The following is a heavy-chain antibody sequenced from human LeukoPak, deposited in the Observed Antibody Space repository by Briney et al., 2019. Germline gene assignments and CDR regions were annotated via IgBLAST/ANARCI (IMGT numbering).Heavy chain of an antibody. CDR3: ARGARYYDFWSGYYTNWFDP. D-gene: IGHD3-3*01. V-gene: IGHV1-8*01. J-gene: IGHJ5*02. CDR2: MNPNSGNT. Sequence: GASVKVSCKASVYTFTSYDINWVRQATGQGREWMEWMNPNSGNTGYAQKFQGRVTMTRNTSISTAYMELSSLRSEDTAVYYCARGARYYDFWSGYYTNWFDPWGQGTLVTVSS. CDR1: VYTFTSYD.